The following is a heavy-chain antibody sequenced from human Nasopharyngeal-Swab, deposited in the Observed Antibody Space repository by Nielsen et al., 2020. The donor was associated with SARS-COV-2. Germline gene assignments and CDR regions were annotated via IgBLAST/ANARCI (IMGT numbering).Heavy chain of an antibody. V-gene: IGHV3-48*04. J-gene: IGHJ4*02. Sequence: GESLKISCAASGFVFSSYSMNWVRLAPGMGLEWVSHISGTSESIHYADSVKGRFTISRDNAQNSVYLQMNSLRAEDTAVDYCARGGYYDNSGYFYFDYWGQGNLVTVPS. CDR3: ARGGYYDNSGYFYFDY. CDR1: GFVFSSYS. CDR2: ISGTSESI. D-gene: IGHD3-22*01.